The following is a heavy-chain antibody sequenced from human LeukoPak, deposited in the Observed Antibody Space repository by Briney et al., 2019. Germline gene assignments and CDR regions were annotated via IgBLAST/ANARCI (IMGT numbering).Heavy chain of an antibody. CDR1: GFIFSSYW. J-gene: IGHJ6*03. Sequence: GGSLRLSCAASGFIFSSYWMCWVRQAPGKGLEWVANIKEDGSDKYYVDSVRGRFTISRDSAKNSLYLQMNSLRAEDTAVYYCARMGGTYDILTGYNNGWYYYYMDVWGKGTTVTVPS. V-gene: IGHV3-7*01. CDR3: ARMGGTYDILTGYNNGWYYYYMDV. CDR2: IKEDGSDK. D-gene: IGHD3-9*01.